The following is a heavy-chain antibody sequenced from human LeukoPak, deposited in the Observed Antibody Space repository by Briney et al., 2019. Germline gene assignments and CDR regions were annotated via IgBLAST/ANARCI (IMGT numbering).Heavy chain of an antibody. CDR3: AKMGGYFDWLMAHFDY. CDR2: ISGSGGST. CDR1: GFTFSSYA. J-gene: IGHJ4*02. Sequence: GGSLRLSCAASGFTFSSYAMSWVRQAPGKGLEWVSDISGSGGSTYYADSVKGRFTISRDNSKNTLYLQMNSLRAEDTAVYYCAKMGGYFDWLMAHFDYWGQGTLVTVSS. V-gene: IGHV3-23*01. D-gene: IGHD3-9*01.